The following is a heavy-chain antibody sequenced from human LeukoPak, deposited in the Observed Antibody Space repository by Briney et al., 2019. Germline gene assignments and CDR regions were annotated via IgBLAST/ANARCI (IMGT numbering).Heavy chain of an antibody. Sequence: SQTLSLTCTVSGGSISSGGYYWSWIRQHPGKGLEWIGYIFYSGRTYYNPSLESRITISQDMSKNQFSLKLRSVTAADTAVYYCARAPADSWFDPWGQGTLVTVSS. J-gene: IGHJ5*02. V-gene: IGHV4-31*03. CDR1: GGSISSGGYY. D-gene: IGHD2-2*01. CDR3: ARAPADSWFDP. CDR2: IFYSGRT.